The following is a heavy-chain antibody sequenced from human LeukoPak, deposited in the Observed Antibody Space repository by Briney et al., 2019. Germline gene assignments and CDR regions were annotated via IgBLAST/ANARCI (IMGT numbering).Heavy chain of an antibody. D-gene: IGHD3-10*01. CDR3: ASLGSGSQVDY. CDR2: ISSSSTYT. CDR1: GFTFSTYN. Sequence: GGSLRLSCAASGFTFSTYNMSWVRQAPVKGLEWLSSISSSSTYTYYGDSVKGRFTISRDNAKNLLYLQMNSLRAGDTAVYYCASLGSGSQVDYWGQGTLVTVSS. V-gene: IGHV3-21*01. J-gene: IGHJ4*02.